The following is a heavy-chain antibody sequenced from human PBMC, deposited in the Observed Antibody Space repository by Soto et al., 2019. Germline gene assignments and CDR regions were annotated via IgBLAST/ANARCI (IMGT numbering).Heavy chain of an antibody. CDR2: INHSGST. J-gene: IGHJ4*02. CDR1: GVSFSCYY. V-gene: IGHV4-34*01. D-gene: IGHD3-10*01. Sequence: SETLSLTCAVEGVSFSCYYLTLIRQPPGTGLEWIGEINHSGSTNYNPSLKSRVTISVDTSKNQFSLKLNSMTAADTAVYYCARHNYGSGSTYFDYWGQGTLVTVSS. CDR3: ARHNYGSGSTYFDY.